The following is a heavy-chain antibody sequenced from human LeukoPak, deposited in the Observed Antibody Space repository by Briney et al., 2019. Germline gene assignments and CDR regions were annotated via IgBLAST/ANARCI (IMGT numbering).Heavy chain of an antibody. V-gene: IGHV4-59*01. D-gene: IGHD2-2*01. CDR2: IYNSGST. J-gene: IGHJ4*02. CDR1: GVSISIYY. Sequence: SETLSLTCTVSGVSISIYYWSWVRQPPGKGLEWIGYIYNSGSTIYNPSLKSRVSISVDTSKNQFSLKLSSVTAADTAVYYCARYPHCSSTDCYVTWGQGTLVIVPA. CDR3: ARYPHCSSTDCYVT.